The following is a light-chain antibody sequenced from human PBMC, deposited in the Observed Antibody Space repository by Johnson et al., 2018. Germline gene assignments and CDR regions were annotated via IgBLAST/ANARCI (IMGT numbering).Light chain of an antibody. CDR1: SSNIGNNY. CDR3: GTWDSSLRAGNV. CDR2: ENN. V-gene: IGLV1-51*02. Sequence: QSVLTQPPSVSAAPGQKVTISCSGSSSNIGNNYVSWYQQLPGTAPKLLIYENNKRPSGIPDRFSGSKSGTSATLGITGLQTGDEADNYCGTWDSSLRAGNVSGTGTKVTVL. J-gene: IGLJ1*01.